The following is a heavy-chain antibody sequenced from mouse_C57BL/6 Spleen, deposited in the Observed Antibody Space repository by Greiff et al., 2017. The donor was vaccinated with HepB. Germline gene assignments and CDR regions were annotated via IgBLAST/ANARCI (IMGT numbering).Heavy chain of an antibody. V-gene: IGHV14-3*01. J-gene: IGHJ3*01. D-gene: IGHD2-1*01. CDR2: IDPANGNT. Sequence: DVKLQESVAELVRPGASVKLSCTASGFNIKNTYMHWVKQRPEQGLEWIGRIDPANGNTKYAPKFQGKATITADTSSNTAYLQLSSLTSEDTAIYYCAGVYYGNPAWFAYWGQGTLVTVSA. CDR1: GFNIKNTY. CDR3: AGVYYGNPAWFAY.